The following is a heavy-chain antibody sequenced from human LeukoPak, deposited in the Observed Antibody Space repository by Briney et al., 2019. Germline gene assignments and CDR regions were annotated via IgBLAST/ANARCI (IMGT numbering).Heavy chain of an antibody. Sequence: PSETLSLTCTVSCGSISSYYWSWIRQPPGKGLEWIGYIYYSGSTNYNPSLKSRVTISVDTSKNQFSLKLSSVTAADTAVYYCARHGVYCSSTSCSRGAFDIWGQGTMVTVSS. V-gene: IGHV4-59*08. CDR1: CGSISSYY. CDR3: ARHGVYCSSTSCSRGAFDI. D-gene: IGHD2-2*01. J-gene: IGHJ3*02. CDR2: IYYSGST.